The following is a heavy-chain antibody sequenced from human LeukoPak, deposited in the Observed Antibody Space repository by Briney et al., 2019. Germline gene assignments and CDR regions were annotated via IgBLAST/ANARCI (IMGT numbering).Heavy chain of an antibody. J-gene: IGHJ4*02. Sequence: ASVKVSCKASGYTFTSYDFNWVRQATGQRPEWMGWMSPNSGDTGYAQKFQDRVTMTRNTSISTAYMELSSLRSDDTAVYYCARGPPNWGYDYWGPGTLVTVSS. CDR2: MSPNSGDT. CDR1: GYTFTSYD. CDR3: ARGPPNWGYDY. V-gene: IGHV1-8*01. D-gene: IGHD7-27*01.